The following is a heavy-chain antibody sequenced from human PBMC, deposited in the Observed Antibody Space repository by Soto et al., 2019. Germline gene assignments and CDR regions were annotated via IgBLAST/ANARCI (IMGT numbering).Heavy chain of an antibody. Sequence: QVQVVESGGGVVQPGTSLRLSCAASGFTFNNYGMHWVRQAPGKGLEWVAVIWYDASHKYYADSVKGRFTISRDNSTNTLYLQMSSVRGEDTAVYYCARDKTFGGTIGSAFDSWGQGTLVTVSS. D-gene: IGHD3-16*01. CDR2: IWYDASHK. J-gene: IGHJ4*02. CDR3: ARDKTFGGTIGSAFDS. V-gene: IGHV3-33*01. CDR1: GFTFNNYG.